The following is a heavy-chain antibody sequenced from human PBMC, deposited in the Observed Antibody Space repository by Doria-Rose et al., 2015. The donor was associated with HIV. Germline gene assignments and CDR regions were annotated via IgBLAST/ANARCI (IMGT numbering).Heavy chain of an antibody. J-gene: IGHJ2*01. CDR1: GFTFSSYW. D-gene: IGHD3-3*01. CDR2: IKQDGSEK. V-gene: IGHV3-7*01. Sequence: VPLVQSGGGLVQPGGSLRLSCAASGFTFSSYWMSWVRQAPGKGLEWAANIKQDGSEKYYVDSVKGRFTISRDNAKNSLYLQMNSLRAEDTAVYYCARDAGDYNFWSGYYSRYWYFDLWGLGTLVTVSS. CDR3: ARDAGDYNFWSGYYSRYWYFDL.